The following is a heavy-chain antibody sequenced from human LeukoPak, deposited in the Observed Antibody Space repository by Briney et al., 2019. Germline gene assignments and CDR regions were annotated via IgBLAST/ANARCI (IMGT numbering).Heavy chain of an antibody. D-gene: IGHD6-13*01. CDR1: GYTFTSYA. Sequence: ASVKVSCKASGYTFTSYAMNWVRQAPGQGLEWMGWINPNSGGTNYAQKFQGRVTMTRDTSISTAYMELGRLRSDDTAVYYCARVMEYSSSWQMAGHAFDIWGQGTMVTVSS. CDR2: INPNSGGT. CDR3: ARVMEYSSSWQMAGHAFDI. J-gene: IGHJ3*02. V-gene: IGHV1-2*02.